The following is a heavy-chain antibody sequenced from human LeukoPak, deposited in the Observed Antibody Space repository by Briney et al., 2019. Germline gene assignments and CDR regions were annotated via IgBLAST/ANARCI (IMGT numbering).Heavy chain of an antibody. CDR1: GGSVSSGSYY. D-gene: IGHD4-17*01. J-gene: IGHJ4*02. CDR3: ASHDYGDYGTFKY. V-gene: IGHV4-61*01. Sequence: SETLSLTCTVSGGSVSSGSYYWSWIRQPTGKGLEWIGYIYYSGSTNYNPSLKSRVTISVDTSKNQFSLKLSSVTAADTAVYYCASHDYGDYGTFKYWGQGTLVTVSS. CDR2: IYYSGST.